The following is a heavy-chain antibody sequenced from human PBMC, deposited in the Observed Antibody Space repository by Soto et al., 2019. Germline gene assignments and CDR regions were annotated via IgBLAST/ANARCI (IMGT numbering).Heavy chain of an antibody. CDR2: IYYSGST. J-gene: IGHJ4*02. CDR3: ATIPATTILTDY. D-gene: IGHD2-2*02. Sequence: SETLSLTCTVSGCSISSYYWSWIRQPPGKGLEWIGYIYYSGSTNYNPSLKSRVTISVDTSKNQFSLKLSSVTAADTAVYYCATIPATTILTDYWGQGTLVTVS. V-gene: IGHV4-59*08. CDR1: GCSISSYY.